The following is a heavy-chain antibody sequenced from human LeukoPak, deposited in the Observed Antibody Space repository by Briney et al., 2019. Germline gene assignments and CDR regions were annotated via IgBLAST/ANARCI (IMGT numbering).Heavy chain of an antibody. J-gene: IGHJ3*02. Sequence: GESLKISCKGSGYSFTSYWIGWVRQMPGKGLEWMGIIYPGDSDTRYSPSFQGQVTISADKSISTAYLQWSSLKASDTAMYYCARQAKWYCSSTSCAGAFDIWGQGTMVTVSS. CDR1: GYSFTSYW. V-gene: IGHV5-51*01. CDR3: ARQAKWYCSSTSCAGAFDI. CDR2: IYPGDSDT. D-gene: IGHD2-2*01.